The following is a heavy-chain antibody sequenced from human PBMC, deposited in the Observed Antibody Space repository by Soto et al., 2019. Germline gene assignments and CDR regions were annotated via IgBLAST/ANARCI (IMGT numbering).Heavy chain of an antibody. Sequence: GGSLRLSCAASGFTFSSYAMSWVRQAPGKGLEWVSAISGSGGSTYYADSVKGRFTISRDNSKNTLYLQMNSLRAEDTAVYYCAKLSDYGDQTRLLYFDYWGQGTLVTVSS. D-gene: IGHD4-17*01. CDR1: GFTFSSYA. CDR2: ISGSGGST. V-gene: IGHV3-23*01. CDR3: AKLSDYGDQTRLLYFDY. J-gene: IGHJ4*02.